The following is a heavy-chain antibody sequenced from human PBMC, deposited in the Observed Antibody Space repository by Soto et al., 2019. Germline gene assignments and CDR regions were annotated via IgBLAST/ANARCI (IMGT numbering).Heavy chain of an antibody. D-gene: IGHD2-15*01. Sequence: QVQLVQSGAELKKPGSSVKVSCKASGGTFSNYAISWLRQAPGQGLEWMGGITPTFGTANYAQKFQGRVTITADESTSTADMELSSLRAEDTAVYYCARDSGPDCSGGRCYFYFWGQGTLVTVSS. CDR1: GGTFSNYA. J-gene: IGHJ4*02. V-gene: IGHV1-69*01. CDR2: ITPTFGTA. CDR3: ARDSGPDCSGGRCYFYF.